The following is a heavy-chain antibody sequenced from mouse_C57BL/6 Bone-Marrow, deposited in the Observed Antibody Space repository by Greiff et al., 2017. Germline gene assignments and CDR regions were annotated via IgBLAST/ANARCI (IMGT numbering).Heavy chain of an antibody. CDR3: AGGPFAY. CDR2: IDPSDSET. J-gene: IGHJ3*01. V-gene: IGHV1-52*01. CDR1: GYTFTSYW. Sequence: QVHVKQPGAELVRPGSSVKLSCKASGYTFTSYWMHWVKQRPIQGLEWIGNIDPSDSETPYNQKFKDKATLTVDKSSSTAYMQRSSLTSEDSAVYYCAGGPFAYWGQGTLVTVSA.